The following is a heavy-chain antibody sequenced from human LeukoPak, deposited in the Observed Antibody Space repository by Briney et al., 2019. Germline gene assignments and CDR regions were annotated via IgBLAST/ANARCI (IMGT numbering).Heavy chain of an antibody. Sequence: ASVKVSCKASGYTFTGYYMHWVRQAPGQGLEWMGWINPNSGGTNYAQKCQGRVTMTRDTSISTAYMELSRLRSDDTAVYYCAKSTYYYDSSGYYYVFNAFDIWGQGTMVTVSS. D-gene: IGHD3-22*01. V-gene: IGHV1-2*02. CDR1: GYTFTGYY. CDR3: AKSTYYYDSSGYYYVFNAFDI. J-gene: IGHJ3*02. CDR2: INPNSGGT.